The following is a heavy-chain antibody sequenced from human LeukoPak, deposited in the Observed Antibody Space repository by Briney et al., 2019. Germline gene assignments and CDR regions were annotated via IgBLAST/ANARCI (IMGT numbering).Heavy chain of an antibody. V-gene: IGHV3-7*01. J-gene: IGHJ4*02. CDR3: ARSLRYFDWLHTSYYFDY. D-gene: IGHD3-9*01. Sequence: GGSLRLSCAASGFTFSSYWMSWVRQAPGKGLEWVANIKQDGSEKYYVDSVKGRFTISRDNAKNSLYLQINSLRAEDTAVYYCARSLRYFDWLHTSYYFDYWGQRTLVTVSS. CDR2: IKQDGSEK. CDR1: GFTFSSYW.